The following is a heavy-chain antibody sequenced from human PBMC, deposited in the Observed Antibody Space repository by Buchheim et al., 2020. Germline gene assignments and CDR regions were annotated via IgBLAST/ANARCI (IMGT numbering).Heavy chain of an antibody. V-gene: IGHV4-59*08. CDR1: GGSISSYY. J-gene: IGHJ4*02. D-gene: IGHD3-3*01. Sequence: QVQLQESGPGLVKPSETLSLTCTVSGGSISSYYWSWIRQPPGKGLEWIGYIYYSGSTNYNPSLKSRVTISVDTSKNQFSLKLSSVTAADTAVYYCARLYYDFWSGYYLDYWGQGTL. CDR3: ARLYYDFWSGYYLDY. CDR2: IYYSGST.